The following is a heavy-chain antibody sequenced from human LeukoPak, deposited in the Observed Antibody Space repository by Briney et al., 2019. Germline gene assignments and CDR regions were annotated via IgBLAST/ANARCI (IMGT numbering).Heavy chain of an antibody. CDR2: ISWNSGSI. V-gene: IGHV3-9*01. J-gene: IGHJ3*02. Sequence: GGSLRLSCAASGFTFDDYAMHWVRQAPGKGLEWVSGISWNSGSIGYADSVKGRFTISRDNAKNSLYLQMNSLGAEDTALYYCAKDMWELLQLSGAFDTWGQGTMVTVSS. CDR3: AKDMWELLQLSGAFDT. D-gene: IGHD1-26*01. CDR1: GFTFDDYA.